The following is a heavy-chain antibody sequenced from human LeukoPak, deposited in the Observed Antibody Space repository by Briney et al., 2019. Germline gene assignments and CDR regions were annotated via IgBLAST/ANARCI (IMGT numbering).Heavy chain of an antibody. CDR1: GFTFSSYS. D-gene: IGHD1-26*01. V-gene: IGHV3-21*01. Sequence: GGSLIPSCAASGFTFSSYSMNWVRQAPGKGLEWVSSISSSSSYIYYADSVKGRFTISRDNAKNSLYLQMNSLRAEDTAVYYWGRDWERKIVGAGDVFVIRGQRTMVTVSS. CDR3: GRDWERKIVGAGDVFVI. J-gene: IGHJ3*02. CDR2: ISSSSSYI.